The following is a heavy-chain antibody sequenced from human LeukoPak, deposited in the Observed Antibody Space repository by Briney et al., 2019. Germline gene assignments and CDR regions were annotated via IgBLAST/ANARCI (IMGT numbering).Heavy chain of an antibody. CDR2: INHSGTT. J-gene: IGHJ4*02. V-gene: IGHV4-38-2*02. CDR3: ARERSPFDY. CDR1: DYSISSGYY. D-gene: IGHD3-10*01. Sequence: SETLSLTCSVSDYSISSGYYWGWIRQSPRKGLEWIGSINHSGTTYYHPSLKSRVTISVDTSKNQFPLKLRSVTAADTAVYYCARERSPFDYWGQGTLVTVSS.